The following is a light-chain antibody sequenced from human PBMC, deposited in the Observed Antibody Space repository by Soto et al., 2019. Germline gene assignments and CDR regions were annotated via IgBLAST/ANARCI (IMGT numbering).Light chain of an antibody. CDR3: QQYGDSPFT. CDR1: QTVTVNS. Sequence: EIVLTQSPGTLSLSPGEGATLCCGASQTVTVNSLAWYQQTPGQTPRLLIYAASTRATGIPDRFNGSGSGTDFVLTISRLEPEDFAMYYCQQYGDSPFTFGPGTKVDI. J-gene: IGKJ3*01. CDR2: AAS. V-gene: IGKV3-20*01.